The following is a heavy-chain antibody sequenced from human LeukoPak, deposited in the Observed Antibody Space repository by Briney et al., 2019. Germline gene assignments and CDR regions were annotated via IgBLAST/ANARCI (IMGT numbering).Heavy chain of an antibody. V-gene: IGHV4-59*01. Sequence: SESLSLTCTVSGSSISSYYWSWIRQPPGKGLEWIGYIYFSGSTNYNPSLKNRVTLSVDTSKNQFSLKLSSVTAADTAVYYCARDHEKGKGGYDSSGYYYWFDPWGQGTLVTVSS. D-gene: IGHD3-22*01. CDR1: GSSISSYY. CDR3: ARDHEKGKGGYDSSGYYYWFDP. CDR2: IYFSGST. J-gene: IGHJ5*02.